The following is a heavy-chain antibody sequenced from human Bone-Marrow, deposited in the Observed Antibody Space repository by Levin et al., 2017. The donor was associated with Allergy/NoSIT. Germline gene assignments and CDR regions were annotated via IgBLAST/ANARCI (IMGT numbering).Heavy chain of an antibody. V-gene: IGHV4-4*02. D-gene: IGHD6-13*01. CDR2: IYHSGST. CDR3: ARAPIAAAAPTTYYYMDG. Sequence: SETLSLTCAVSGGSISSSNWWSWVRQPPGKGLEWIGEIYHSGSTNYNPSLKSRVTISVDKSKNQFSLKLSSVTAADTAVYYCARAPIAAAAPTTYYYMDGWGKGTTVTVSS. CDR1: GGSISSSNW. J-gene: IGHJ6*03.